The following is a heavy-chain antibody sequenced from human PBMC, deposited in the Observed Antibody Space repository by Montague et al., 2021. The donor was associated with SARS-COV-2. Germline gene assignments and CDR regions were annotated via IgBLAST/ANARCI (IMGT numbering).Heavy chain of an antibody. V-gene: IGHV4-31*03. Sequence: TLSLTCTVSGGSISSGGYYWSWIRQHPGKGLEWIGYIYYSGSTYYNPSLKSRVTISVDTSKNQSSLKLSSVTAADTAVYYCARARTRITMIVVVIDAFDIWGQGTMVTVSS. CDR2: IYYSGST. D-gene: IGHD3-22*01. J-gene: IGHJ3*02. CDR1: GGSISSGGYY. CDR3: ARARTRITMIVVVIDAFDI.